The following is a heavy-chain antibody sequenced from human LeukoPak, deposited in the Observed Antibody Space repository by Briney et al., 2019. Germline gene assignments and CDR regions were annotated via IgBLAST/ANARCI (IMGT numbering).Heavy chain of an antibody. Sequence: ASVKVSCKASGYTSTSYGISWVRQAPGQGLEWMGWISANNGDTDYPPKLQDRVTMTTDTYTSTAYMELRSLRSDDTAMYYCARESHETREDYWGQGTLVTVSS. D-gene: IGHD1-1*01. J-gene: IGHJ4*02. CDR2: ISANNGDT. V-gene: IGHV1-18*01. CDR3: ARESHETREDY. CDR1: GYTSTSYG.